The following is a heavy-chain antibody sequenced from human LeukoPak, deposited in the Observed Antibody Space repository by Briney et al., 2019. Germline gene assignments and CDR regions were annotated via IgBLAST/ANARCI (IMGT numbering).Heavy chain of an antibody. CDR3: ARDSAVAGHRAWYFDL. D-gene: IGHD6-19*01. CDR2: ISAYNGNT. J-gene: IGHJ2*01. V-gene: IGHV1-18*01. Sequence: ASVQVSCKASGYTFTSYGISWVRQAPGQGLEWMGWISAYNGNTNYAQKLQGRVTMTTDTSTSTAYMELRSLRSDDTAVYYCARDSAVAGHRAWYFDLWGRGTLVTVSS. CDR1: GYTFTSYG.